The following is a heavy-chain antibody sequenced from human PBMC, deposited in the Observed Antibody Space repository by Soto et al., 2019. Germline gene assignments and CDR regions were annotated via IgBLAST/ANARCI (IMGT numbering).Heavy chain of an antibody. J-gene: IGHJ5*02. CDR1: GGSISSGCYY. CDR2: SFYSGST. CDR3: ARVVGINWFDP. D-gene: IGHD2-2*01. Sequence: QVQLQESGPGLLKPSQTLSLTCTVSGGSISSGCYYWSWIRMHPGKGLEWIGSSFYSGSTDYKPASKSRVTISVDTSKHQFSLKLSYVTAADTAVYYCARVVGINWFDPWGQGTLVTVSS. V-gene: IGHV4-31*03.